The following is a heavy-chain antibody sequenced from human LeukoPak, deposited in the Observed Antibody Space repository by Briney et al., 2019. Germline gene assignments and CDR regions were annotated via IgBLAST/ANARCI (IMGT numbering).Heavy chain of an antibody. D-gene: IGHD1-7*01. CDR1: GGSISSGGYY. V-gene: IGHV4-31*03. CDR3: ARDRTTSLTYYYYYGMDV. Sequence: PSETLSLTCTVSGGSISSGGYYWSWIRQHPGKGLEWIGYIYYSGSTYYNPSLKSRVTISVDTSKNQFSLKLSSVTAADTAVYYCARDRTTSLTYYYYYGMDVWGQGTTVTVSS. CDR2: IYYSGST. J-gene: IGHJ6*02.